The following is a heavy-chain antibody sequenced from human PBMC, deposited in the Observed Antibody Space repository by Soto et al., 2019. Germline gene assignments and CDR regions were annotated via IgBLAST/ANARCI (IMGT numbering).Heavy chain of an antibody. CDR1: GYTFTSYY. J-gene: IGHJ4*02. V-gene: IGHV1-46*01. CDR2: INPSGGST. Sequence: ASVKVSCKASGYTFTSYYMHWVRQAPGQGLEWMGIINPSGGSTSYAQKFQGRVTMTRDTSTSTVYMELSSLRSEDTAVYYCAREGYDFWSVSYFDYWGQGTLVTVSS. CDR3: AREGYDFWSVSYFDY. D-gene: IGHD3-3*01.